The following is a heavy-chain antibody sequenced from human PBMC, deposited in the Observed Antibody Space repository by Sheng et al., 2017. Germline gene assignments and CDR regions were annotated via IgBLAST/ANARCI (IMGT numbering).Heavy chain of an antibody. CDR3: ARLRGDCSSTSCYRWVYYYYYGMDV. CDR1: GFTFSDYY. D-gene: IGHD2-2*02. V-gene: IGHV3-11*01. Sequence: QVQLVESGGGLVKPGGSLRLSCAASGFTFSDYYMSWIRQAPGKGLEWVSYISSSGSTIYYADSVKGRFTISRDNAKNSLYLQMNSLRAEDTAVYYCARLRGDCSSTSCYRWVYYYYYGMDVWDQGP. CDR2: ISSSGSTI. J-gene: IGHJ6*02.